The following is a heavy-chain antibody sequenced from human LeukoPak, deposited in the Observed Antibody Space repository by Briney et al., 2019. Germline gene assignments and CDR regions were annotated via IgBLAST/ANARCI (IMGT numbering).Heavy chain of an antibody. V-gene: IGHV3-23*01. J-gene: IGHJ4*02. CDR1: GFSLSTYA. D-gene: IGHD5-24*01. CDR3: AKDLEQEMATMAFDY. Sequence: GGSLRPSCAPSGFSLSTYAMSWVRQAPGKGLEWVSAISGSDSSTYYADSVKGRFTISRDNSKNTLYLQMNSLRAEDTAVYYCAKDLEQEMATMAFDYWGQGTLVTVSS. CDR2: ISGSDSST.